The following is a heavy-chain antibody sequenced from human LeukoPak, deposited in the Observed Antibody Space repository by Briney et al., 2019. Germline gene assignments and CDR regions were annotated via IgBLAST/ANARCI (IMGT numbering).Heavy chain of an antibody. CDR1: GYTLTELS. Sequence: RASVKVSCKVSGYTLTELSMHWVRQAPGKGLEWMGGFDPEDGETIYAQKFQGRVTITADKSTSTAYMELSSLRSEDTAVYYCARDSSPHRYCSGGSCYSVSWGQGTLVTVSS. CDR2: FDPEDGET. J-gene: IGHJ5*02. CDR3: ARDSSPHRYCSGGSCYSVS. V-gene: IGHV1-24*01. D-gene: IGHD2-15*01.